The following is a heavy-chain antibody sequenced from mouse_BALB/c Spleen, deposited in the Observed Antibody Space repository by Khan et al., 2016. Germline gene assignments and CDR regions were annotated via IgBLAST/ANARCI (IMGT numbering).Heavy chain of an antibody. CDR1: GFDFSRYW. D-gene: IGHD2-1*01. CDR2: INPDSSTI. J-gene: IGHJ3*01. Sequence: EVKLLESGGGLVKPGGSLKLSCAAAGFDFSRYWMSWVRQAPGKGLEWIGEINPDSSTINYTPSLKDKFIISRDNAKNTLYLQMSKVRSEDTALYYWARLLYYGLFAYWGQGTLVTVSA. CDR3: ARLLYYGLFAY. V-gene: IGHV4-1*02.